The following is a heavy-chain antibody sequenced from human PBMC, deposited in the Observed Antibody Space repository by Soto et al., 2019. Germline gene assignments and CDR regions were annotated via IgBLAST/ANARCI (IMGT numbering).Heavy chain of an antibody. V-gene: IGHV3-30*01. D-gene: IGHD6-13*01. Sequence: QVQLVESGGGVVQPGRSLRLSCAASGFTFRSYAMDWVRQGPGKGLEWVAVISYDGTNKYYADSVKGRFTISRDNSKNTLSLQMNSLRPEDTAVYYCARGDSNSWSDYWGQGTLVTVSS. CDR1: GFTFRSYA. J-gene: IGHJ4*02. CDR2: ISYDGTNK. CDR3: ARGDSNSWSDY.